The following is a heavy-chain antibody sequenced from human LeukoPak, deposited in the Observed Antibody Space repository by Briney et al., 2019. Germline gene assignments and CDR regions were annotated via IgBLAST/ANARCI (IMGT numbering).Heavy chain of an antibody. CDR2: MNPNSGGT. Sequence: ASVKVSCKASGYTFTSYDINWVRQATGQGLEWMGWMNPNSGGTNYAQKFQGRVTMTRDTSISTAYMELSRLRSDDTAVYYCARDLNDFWSGPSPTGYYMDVWGKGTTVTVSS. V-gene: IGHV1-2*02. D-gene: IGHD3-3*01. CDR3: ARDLNDFWSGPSPTGYYMDV. CDR1: GYTFTSYD. J-gene: IGHJ6*03.